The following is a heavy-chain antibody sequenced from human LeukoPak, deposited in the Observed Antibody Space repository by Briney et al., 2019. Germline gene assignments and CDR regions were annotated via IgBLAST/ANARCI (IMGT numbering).Heavy chain of an antibody. CDR1: GFTLTRYA. J-gene: IGHJ4*02. CDR2: ISDSDGGT. D-gene: IGHD2-15*01. V-gene: IGHV3-23*01. Sequence: GGSLSLSCAVSGFTLTRYAMNWVGQAAGREREGVSAISDSDGGTDYEDAVKGRFTITRENAYNTLYRQMSRRRVEDTAGDYVAKDLACSGRTCHKAFACWGQTTLVTVSS. CDR3: AKDLACSGRTCHKAFAC.